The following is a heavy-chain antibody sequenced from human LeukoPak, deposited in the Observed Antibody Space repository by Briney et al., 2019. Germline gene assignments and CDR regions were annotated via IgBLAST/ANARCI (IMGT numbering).Heavy chain of an antibody. D-gene: IGHD4-17*01. CDR3: ARARVTGGSFDI. Sequence: ASVKVSCEASGYTFTSRDINWVRQATGQGLEWMGWMNSNNGHTGYAQKFLGRVTMTRSTSMSTAYMELSSLRSEDTAVYYCARARVTGGSFDIWGQGTTVTVSP. CDR2: MNSNNGHT. V-gene: IGHV1-8*01. J-gene: IGHJ3*02. CDR1: GYTFTSRD.